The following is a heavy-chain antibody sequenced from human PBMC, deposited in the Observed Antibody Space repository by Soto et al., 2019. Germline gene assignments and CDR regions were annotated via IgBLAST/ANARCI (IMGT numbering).Heavy chain of an antibody. V-gene: IGHV1-18*04. CDR2: ISAYNGNT. D-gene: IGHD1-1*01. Sequence: QVQLVQSGAEVKKPGASVKVSCKASGYTFTSYGISWVRQAPGQGLEWMGWISAYNGNTNYAQKLQGRVTMTTDTSTSTAYMELRSLRSDDTAVYYCARDHSVGVTGTPAFYGYFDLWGRGTLVTVAS. J-gene: IGHJ2*01. CDR3: ARDHSVGVTGTPAFYGYFDL. CDR1: GYTFTSYG.